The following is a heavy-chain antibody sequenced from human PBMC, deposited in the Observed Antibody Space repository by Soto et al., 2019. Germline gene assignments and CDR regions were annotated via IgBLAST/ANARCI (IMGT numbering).Heavy chain of an antibody. D-gene: IGHD2-15*01. CDR2: ISSDGGDK. CDR1: GFTFSNFG. V-gene: IGHV3-30*18. J-gene: IGHJ1*01. CDR3: VKGSAVARQEQDH. Sequence: QVQLVESGGGVVQPGRSPRLSCAASGFTFSNFGMPWVRQAPGKGLACVAAISSDGGDKYYSHSVKDRFTISRDKYKKTLFLHMISLRVEDTDVYYWVKGSAVARQEQDHWAQRILVT.